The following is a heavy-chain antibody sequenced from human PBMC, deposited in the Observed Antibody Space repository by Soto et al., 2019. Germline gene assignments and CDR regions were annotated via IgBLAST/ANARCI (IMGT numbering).Heavy chain of an antibody. J-gene: IGHJ6*02. CDR3: AKEKTYSSGWDGMDV. CDR1: GFTFSSYA. CDR2: ISGSGVST. D-gene: IGHD6-19*01. V-gene: IGHV3-23*01. Sequence: EVQLLESGGGLVQPGGSLRLSCAASGFTFSSYAMSWVRQAPGKGLEWVSAISGSGVSTYYADSVKGRFTISRDNSKNTLYLQMNSLRAEYTAVYYCAKEKTYSSGWDGMDVWGQGTTVTVSS.